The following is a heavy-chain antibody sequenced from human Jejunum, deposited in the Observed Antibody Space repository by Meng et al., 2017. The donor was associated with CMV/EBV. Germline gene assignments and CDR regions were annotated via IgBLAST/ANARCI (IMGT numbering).Heavy chain of an antibody. CDR2: VNPNSGAP. CDR3: ATYAPVRYFLPLGSPSPGLDG. V-gene: IGHV1-2*02. Sequence: YLLRLRPAPGQELDWLRWVNPNSGAPTYPQQVQGRVTMSRDYSISTLYLQLSSLRSDDTAVYYCATYAPVRYFLPLGSPSPGLDGWGQGTMGTVSS. CDR1: Y. D-gene: IGHD2/OR15-2a*01. J-gene: IGHJ6*02.